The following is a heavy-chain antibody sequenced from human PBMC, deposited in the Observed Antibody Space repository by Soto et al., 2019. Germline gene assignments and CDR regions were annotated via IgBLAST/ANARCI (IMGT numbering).Heavy chain of an antibody. V-gene: IGHV6-1*01. CDR3: ARDPWYSSSKNDYDYGMDV. J-gene: IGHJ6*02. CDR2: TYYRSKWYN. CDR1: WTSARSDSAA. D-gene: IGHD6-6*01. Sequence: WPPLLLTCAISWTSARSDSAAWNWRRESPSSGFEWLGRTYYRSKWYNDYAVSVKSRITINPDTSKNQFSLQLNSVTPEDTAVYYGARDPWYSSSKNDYDYGMDVWAQGTRVTVSS.